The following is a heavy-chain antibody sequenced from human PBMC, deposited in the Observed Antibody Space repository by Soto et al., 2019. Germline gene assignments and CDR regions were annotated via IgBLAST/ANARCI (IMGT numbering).Heavy chain of an antibody. CDR1: GGSISSTSW. Sequence: SETLSLTCAVSGGSISSTSWWSWVRQPPGKGLEWIGEIYHSGSTNYNPSLKSRVSISVDKSKNQFSLKLSSVTAADTAVYYCAGAQSGYLSYYLDHWGQGALVTVSS. CDR2: IYHSGST. J-gene: IGHJ4*02. CDR3: AGAQSGYLSYYLDH. V-gene: IGHV4-4*02. D-gene: IGHD5-12*01.